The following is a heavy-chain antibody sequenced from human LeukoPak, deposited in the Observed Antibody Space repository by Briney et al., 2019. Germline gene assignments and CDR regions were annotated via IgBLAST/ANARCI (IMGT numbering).Heavy chain of an antibody. J-gene: IGHJ4*02. V-gene: IGHV3-53*01. CDR1: GFTVSSNY. CDR2: IYSGGST. Sequence: GGSLRLSCAASGFTVSSNYMSWVRQAPGKGLEWVSVIYSGGSTYYADSVKGRFTISRDNSKNTLYLQMNSLRAEDTAVYYCARERNYYDSSGYVRWGQGTLVIVSS. CDR3: ARERNYYDSSGYVR. D-gene: IGHD3-22*01.